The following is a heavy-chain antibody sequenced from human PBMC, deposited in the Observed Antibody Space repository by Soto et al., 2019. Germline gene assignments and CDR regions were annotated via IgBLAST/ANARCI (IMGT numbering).Heavy chain of an antibody. CDR2: IIPISDTT. CDR1: GGTFSSYA. J-gene: IGHJ6*02. D-gene: IGHD2-2*01. CDR3: ARSQGSSTSLEIYYYYYYGMDV. V-gene: IGHV1-69*01. Sequence: QVQLVQSGAEVKKPGSSVKVSCKASGGTFSSYAISWVRQAPGQGLEWMGGIIPISDTTNYAQKLQGRVTITADESTSTAYMELSSLRSEDTAVYYGARSQGSSTSLEIYYYYYYGMDVWGQGTTVTVSS.